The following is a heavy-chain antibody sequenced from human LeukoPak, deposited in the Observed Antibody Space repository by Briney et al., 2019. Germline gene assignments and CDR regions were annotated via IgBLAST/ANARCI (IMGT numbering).Heavy chain of an antibody. CDR2: INTNTGNP. Sequence: ASVKVSCKASGYTFTSYAMNWVRQAPGQGLEWMGWINTNTGNPTYAQGFTGRFVFSLDTSVSTAYLQISSLKAEDTAVYYCARDLRAAAPEGVWSYYYYMDVWGKGTTVTVSS. CDR3: ARDLRAAAPEGVWSYYYYMDV. J-gene: IGHJ6*03. D-gene: IGHD6-13*01. V-gene: IGHV7-4-1*02. CDR1: GYTFTSYA.